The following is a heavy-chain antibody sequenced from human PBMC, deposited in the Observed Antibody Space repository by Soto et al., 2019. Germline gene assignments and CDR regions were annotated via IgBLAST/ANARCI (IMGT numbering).Heavy chain of an antibody. V-gene: IGHV1-69*02. D-gene: IGHD6-6*01. J-gene: IGHJ4*02. Sequence: QVQLVQSGSEVKKPGSSVKVSCKASGDTFSSYTISWVRQAPGQGLEWMGRIIPILGIASYAQKFQGRVTITANNSPTPAHLELSSLRSEDTAVSYCASEGRSSPMPFAYWGQGTLVTVSS. CDR1: GDTFSSYT. CDR3: ASEGRSSPMPFAY. CDR2: IIPILGIA.